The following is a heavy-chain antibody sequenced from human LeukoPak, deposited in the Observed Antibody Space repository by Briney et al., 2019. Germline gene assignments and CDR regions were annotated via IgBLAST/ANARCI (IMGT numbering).Heavy chain of an antibody. J-gene: IGHJ3*02. Sequence: GGSLRLSCAASGFTFTMFGMNWVRQAPGKGLEWVSYIDGNSGIKYYADSVQGRFTISRDNAQDSVFLQMTSLGVDDTAVYYCARTYDFGRGPPGDAFDNWGQGTLVTVPS. D-gene: IGHD3-3*01. V-gene: IGHV3-48*01. CDR1: GFTFTMFG. CDR3: ARTYDFGRGPPGDAFDN. CDR2: IDGNSGIK.